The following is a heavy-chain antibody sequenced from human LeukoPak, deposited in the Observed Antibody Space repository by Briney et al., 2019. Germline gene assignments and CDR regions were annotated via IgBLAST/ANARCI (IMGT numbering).Heavy chain of an antibody. CDR3: ARQKRIVGGWYKRREYGALDN. V-gene: IGHV4-34*01. J-gene: IGHJ4*02. Sequence: SETLSLTCAVYGGSFSGNYWTWIRQPPGKGLEWIGETDHSGSTNYNPSLKSRVTISVVTYKNEFSLNVSSVTDADTAVYYYARQKRIVGGWYKRREYGALDNWGQGTLVTVSS. CDR2: TDHSGST. D-gene: IGHD1-26*01. CDR1: GGSFSGNY.